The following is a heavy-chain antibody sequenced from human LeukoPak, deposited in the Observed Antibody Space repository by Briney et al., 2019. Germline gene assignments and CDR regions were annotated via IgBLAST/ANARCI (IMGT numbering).Heavy chain of an antibody. CDR3: ARVRGDYAFDY. J-gene: IGHJ4*02. D-gene: IGHD4-17*01. V-gene: IGHV3-48*01. CDR2: ISSSSSTI. CDR1: GFTFSSYS. Sequence: PGGSLRLSCAASGFTFSSYSMHWVRQAPGKGLEWVSYISSSSSTIYYADSVKGRFTISRDNAKNSLYPQMNSLRAENTAVYYCARVRGDYAFDYWGQGTLVTVSS.